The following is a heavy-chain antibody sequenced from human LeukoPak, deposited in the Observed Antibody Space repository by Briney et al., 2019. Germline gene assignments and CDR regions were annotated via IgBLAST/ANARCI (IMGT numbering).Heavy chain of an antibody. J-gene: IGHJ5*02. Sequence: GGALRLSCAASGFTFSSYWMHLVRQAPGKGLVWVSRVNSDGSSTSYADSVKGRFTISRDNAKNTLYLQMNSLRAEDTAVYYCARDLTNEYLWEVRGNWFDPWGQGTLVTVSS. V-gene: IGHV3-74*01. CDR1: GFTFSSYW. D-gene: IGHD3-10*01. CDR3: ARDLTNEYLWEVRGNWFDP. CDR2: VNSDGSST.